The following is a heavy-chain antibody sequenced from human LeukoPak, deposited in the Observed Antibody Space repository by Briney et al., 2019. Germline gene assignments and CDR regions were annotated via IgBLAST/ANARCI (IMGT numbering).Heavy chain of an antibody. J-gene: IGHJ4*02. CDR3: ASAPEYSSGWILFDY. CDR1: GYTFTSYY. D-gene: IGHD6-19*01. CDR2: INPSGGST. Sequence: SVKVSFKASGYTFTSYYMHWVRQAPGQGLEWMGIINPSGGSTSYAQKFQGRVTMTRDTSTSTVYMELSSLRSEDTAVYYCASAPEYSSGWILFDYWGQGTLVTVSS. V-gene: IGHV1-46*01.